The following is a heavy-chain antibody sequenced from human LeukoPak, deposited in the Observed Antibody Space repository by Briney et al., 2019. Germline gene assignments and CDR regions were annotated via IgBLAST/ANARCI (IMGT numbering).Heavy chain of an antibody. J-gene: IGHJ6*02. V-gene: IGHV3-33*01. CDR1: GFTFSSYG. CDR3: ARDRSGSYGMGV. Sequence: GGSLRLSCAASGFTFSSYGMHWVRQAPGKGLEWVAVIWYDGSNKYYADSVKGRFTISRDNSKNTLYLQMNSLRAEDTAVYYCARDRSGSYGMGVWGQGTTVTVSS. CDR2: IWYDGSNK. D-gene: IGHD1-26*01.